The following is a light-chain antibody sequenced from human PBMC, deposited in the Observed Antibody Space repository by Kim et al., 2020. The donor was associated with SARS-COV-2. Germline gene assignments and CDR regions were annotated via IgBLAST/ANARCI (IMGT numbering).Light chain of an antibody. CDR1: SSNIGSYS. V-gene: IGLV1-44*01. CDR2: TNN. J-gene: IGLJ2*01. Sequence: QSVLTRPPSVSGTPGQRVTISCSGSSSNIGSYSVNWYQQFPGTAPKLLIYTNNQRPSGVPDRFSGSKSGTSASLAISGLHSEDEADYYCAAWDASLNGMVFGGGTKLIVL. CDR3: AAWDASLNGMV.